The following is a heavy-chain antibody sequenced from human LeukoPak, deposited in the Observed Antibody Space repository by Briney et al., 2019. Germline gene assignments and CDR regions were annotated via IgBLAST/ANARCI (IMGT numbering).Heavy chain of an antibody. CDR1: GYTFTSYA. Sequence: ASVKVSCKASGYTFTSYAMHWVRQAPGQRLEWMGWINAGNGNTKYSQKFQGRVTITRDTSASTAYMELSSLRSEDTAVYYCARGDLWFGDYAFDIWGQGTMVTVSS. CDR3: ARGDLWFGDYAFDI. CDR2: INAGNGNT. D-gene: IGHD3-10*01. V-gene: IGHV1-3*01. J-gene: IGHJ3*02.